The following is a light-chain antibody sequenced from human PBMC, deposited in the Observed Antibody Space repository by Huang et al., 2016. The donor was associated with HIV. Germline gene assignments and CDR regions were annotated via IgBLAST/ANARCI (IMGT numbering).Light chain of an antibody. J-gene: IGKJ4*01. V-gene: IGKV1-16*02. Sequence: IQLTQSPSSLSSSEGDTVTITCLASQGIRNHLAWFQQKPVKAPKSLIDGASNLQTGVPSKCSGSGSGTDFTLTIDSLQPEDFATYYCQQYNTYPFTFGGGTRVEIK. CDR1: QGIRNH. CDR3: QQYNTYPFT. CDR2: GAS.